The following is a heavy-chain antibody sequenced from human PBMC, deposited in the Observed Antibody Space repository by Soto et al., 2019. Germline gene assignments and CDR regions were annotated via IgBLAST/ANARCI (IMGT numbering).Heavy chain of an antibody. V-gene: IGHV3-7*01. Sequence: EVQLVESGGGLVQPGGSLRLSCAASGFTFSAYWMNWVRQAPGKGLEWVANINQDGSETSYVDSVKGRFTISRDNAKSSLYLQMNSLRAEDTAIYYCAIYCGSPSCSISLSDHWGPGTLVTVSS. D-gene: IGHD2-2*01. CDR1: GFTFSAYW. CDR2: INQDGSET. CDR3: AIYCGSPSCSISLSDH. J-gene: IGHJ4*02.